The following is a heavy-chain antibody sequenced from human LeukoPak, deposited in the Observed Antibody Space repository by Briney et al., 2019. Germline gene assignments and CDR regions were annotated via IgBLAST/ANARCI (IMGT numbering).Heavy chain of an antibody. CDR2: INSDGSSA. CDR3: ARDWVSLSSGRVFDY. V-gene: IGHV3-74*01. CDR1: GFTFSSYW. Sequence: GGSLRLSCAASGFTFSSYWMHWVRQAPGKGLVWVSRINSDGSSASYADSVKGRFTVSRDNAKNSLYLQMNVLRVEDTAFYYCARDWVSLSSGRVFDYWGQGTLVTVSS. J-gene: IGHJ4*02. D-gene: IGHD3-22*01.